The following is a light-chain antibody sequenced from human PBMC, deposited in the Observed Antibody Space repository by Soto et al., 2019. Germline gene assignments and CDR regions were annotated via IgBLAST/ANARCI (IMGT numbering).Light chain of an antibody. CDR2: DDN. CDR1: NIGSQS. V-gene: IGLV3-21*02. CDR3: QVWDSGTDHAV. Sequence: SYELTQPPSVSVAPGQSARITCGGNNIGSQSVHWYQQKPGQAPVLVVYDDNDRPSGIPERFSGSKSGNTATLSITRVGAGDEADYYSQVWDSGTDHAVFGGGTKVTVL. J-gene: IGLJ2*01.